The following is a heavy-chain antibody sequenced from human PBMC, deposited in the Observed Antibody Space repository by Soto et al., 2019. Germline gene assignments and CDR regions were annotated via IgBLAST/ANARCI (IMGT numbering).Heavy chain of an antibody. Sequence: SETLSLTCTVSGGSISGYYWSWIRQPPGKGLEWIGNIYSSGSTNYNPSLQSRVSIAVDTSKNQFSLKLSSVTAADTAVYYCARLACSSTRCFTYFDFWGQGALVTVSS. CDR2: IYSSGST. J-gene: IGHJ4*02. CDR3: ARLACSSTRCFTYFDF. V-gene: IGHV4-59*08. D-gene: IGHD2-2*02. CDR1: GGSISGYY.